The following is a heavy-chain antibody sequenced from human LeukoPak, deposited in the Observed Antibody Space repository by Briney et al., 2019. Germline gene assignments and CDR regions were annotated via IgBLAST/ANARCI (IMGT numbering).Heavy chain of an antibody. J-gene: IGHJ2*01. D-gene: IGHD7-27*01. Sequence: GRSLRLSCAASGFNFDDYAMNWVRQAPGKGLEWVSSIDTSTTYMTYADSVKGRFTISRDNARNSLYLQMNSLRAEDTAVYYCAREAGTGERWYFDLWGRGTLVTVSS. V-gene: IGHV3-21*01. CDR2: IDTSTTYM. CDR1: GFNFDDYA. CDR3: AREAGTGERWYFDL.